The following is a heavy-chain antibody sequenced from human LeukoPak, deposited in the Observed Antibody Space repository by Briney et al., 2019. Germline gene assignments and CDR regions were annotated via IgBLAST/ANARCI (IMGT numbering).Heavy chain of an antibody. CDR2: ISGSGGST. J-gene: IGHJ1*01. CDR3: ARDICIPSAGDYDRSCTLKFQH. CDR1: GFTFSSYA. V-gene: IGHV3-23*01. Sequence: GGSLRLSCAASGFTFSSYAMSWVRQAPGKGLEWVSAISGSGGSTYYADSVKGRFTISRDNAKNSLYLQMNSLRAEDTAVYYCARDICIPSAGDYDRSCTLKFQHWGQGTLVTVSS. D-gene: IGHD4-17*01.